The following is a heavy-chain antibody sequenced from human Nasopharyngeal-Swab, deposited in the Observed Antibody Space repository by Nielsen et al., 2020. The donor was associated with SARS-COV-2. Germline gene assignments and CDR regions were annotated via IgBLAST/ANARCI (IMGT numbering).Heavy chain of an antibody. CDR3: ARDPHAGFGESLPYYFDY. Sequence: ASVKVSCKASGYTFTGYYMHWVRQAPGQGLEWMGRINPNSGGTNYAQKFQGRVTMTTDTSTSTAYMELRSLRSDDTAVYYCARDPHAGFGESLPYYFDYWGQGTLVTVSS. CDR1: GYTFTGYY. CDR2: INPNSGGT. V-gene: IGHV1-2*06. D-gene: IGHD3-10*01. J-gene: IGHJ4*02.